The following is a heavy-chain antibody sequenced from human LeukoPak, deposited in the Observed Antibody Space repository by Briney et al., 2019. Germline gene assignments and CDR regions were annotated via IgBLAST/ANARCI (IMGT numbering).Heavy chain of an antibody. V-gene: IGHV1-2*02. CDR1: GYTFTGYY. Sequence: GASVKVSCKASGYTFTGYYMHWVRQAPGQGLEWMGWLNPHSGDTKYAQNFQDRVIMTRDTSINTAFMELSRLRSDDTAVYYCARGSGFDYLAIDIWGQGTMVTVSS. D-gene: IGHD5-12*01. J-gene: IGHJ3*02. CDR2: LNPHSGDT. CDR3: ARGSGFDYLAIDI.